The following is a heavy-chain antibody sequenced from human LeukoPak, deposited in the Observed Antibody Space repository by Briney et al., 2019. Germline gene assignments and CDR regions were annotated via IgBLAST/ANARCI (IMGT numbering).Heavy chain of an antibody. CDR1: GFTFSSYG. Sequence: AGGSLRLSCAASGFTFSSYGLHWVRQAPGKGLEWVAFIRYDGNNKYYADSVKGRFTISRDNSDSRLYLQMNSLRAEDTSVYYCAKAQPATGYCSGGSCYGVDSWGQGTLVTVSS. CDR2: IRYDGNNK. CDR3: AKAQPATGYCSGGSCYGVDS. V-gene: IGHV3-30*02. J-gene: IGHJ4*02. D-gene: IGHD2-15*01.